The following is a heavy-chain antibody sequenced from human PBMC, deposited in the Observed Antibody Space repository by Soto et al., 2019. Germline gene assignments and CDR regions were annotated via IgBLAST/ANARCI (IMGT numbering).Heavy chain of an antibody. CDR3: ARGVLH. CDR2: IYYSGSN. J-gene: IGHJ4*02. CDR1: GGSISSGGYH. V-gene: IGHV4-31*03. Sequence: QVQLQEAGPGLVKPSQTLSLTCTVSGGSISSGGYHWSWIRQHPGKGLEWIGYIYYSGSNYYNPSLKGRVTISEVTSKYQLSLKLSSVTAADTAVYYCARGVLHWGQGTLFTVSS.